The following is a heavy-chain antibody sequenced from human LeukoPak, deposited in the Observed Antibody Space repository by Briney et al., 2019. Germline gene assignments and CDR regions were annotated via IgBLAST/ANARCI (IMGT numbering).Heavy chain of an antibody. Sequence: ASVKVSCTASGYTFTSYYMHWVRQAPGQGLERMGIINTSGGSTSHAQKFQGRVTMTRDTSTSTVYMELSSLRSEDTAVYYCARVDLYSSGWYSGSYYFDYWGQGTLVTVSS. CDR1: GYTFTSYY. CDR2: INTSGGST. J-gene: IGHJ4*02. V-gene: IGHV1-46*01. D-gene: IGHD6-19*01. CDR3: ARVDLYSSGWYSGSYYFDY.